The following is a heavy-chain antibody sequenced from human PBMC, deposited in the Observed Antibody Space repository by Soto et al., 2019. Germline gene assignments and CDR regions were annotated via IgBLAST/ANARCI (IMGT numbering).Heavy chain of an antibody. V-gene: IGHV1-18*01. CDR1: GYTFTSYG. D-gene: IGHD3-9*01. J-gene: IGHJ5*02. CDR3: ARAKITYDILTGYSMGHWFDP. Sequence: ASVKVSCKASGYTFTSYGISWVRQAPGQGLEWMGWISACNGNTNYAQKFQGRVTISRDISASTAYVELSSLRSEDTAVCYCARAKITYDILTGYSMGHWFDPWGQGTPVTVSS. CDR2: ISACNGNT.